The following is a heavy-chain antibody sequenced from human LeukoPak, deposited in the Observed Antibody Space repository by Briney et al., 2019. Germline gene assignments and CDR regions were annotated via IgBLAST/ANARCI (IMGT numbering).Heavy chain of an antibody. CDR3: ARLSGRVVCSAGSCYIDS. CDR1: GYRFTSDW. Sequence: KRGESLKISCKGSGYRFTSDWIGWVRQMPGKGLEWMGIIYPGDSDTRYSPSLQGQVTISADKSVNTAYLQWSSLKASDTAMYYCARLSGRVVCSAGSCYIDSWGQGTLVTVSS. J-gene: IGHJ4*02. D-gene: IGHD2-15*01. V-gene: IGHV5-51*01. CDR2: IYPGDSDT.